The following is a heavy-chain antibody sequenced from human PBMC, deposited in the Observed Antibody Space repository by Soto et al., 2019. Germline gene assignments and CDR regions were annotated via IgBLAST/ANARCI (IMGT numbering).Heavy chain of an antibody. V-gene: IGHV2-70*11. J-gene: IGHJ6*03. CDR2: IDWDDDK. Sequence: GSGPTLVNPTQTLTLTCTFSGFSLSTSGMCVSWIRQPPGKALEWLARIDWDDDKYYSTSLKTRLTISKDTSKNQVVLTMTNMDPVDTATYYCARMAPEWVVPAAIGMSSYYYYYMDVWGKGTTVTVSS. CDR3: ARMAPEWVVPAAIGMSSYYYYYMDV. D-gene: IGHD2-2*01. CDR1: GFSLSTSGMC.